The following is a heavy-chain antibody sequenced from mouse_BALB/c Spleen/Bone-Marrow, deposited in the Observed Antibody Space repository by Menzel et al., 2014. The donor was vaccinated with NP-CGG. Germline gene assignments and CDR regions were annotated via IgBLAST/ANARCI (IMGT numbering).Heavy chain of an antibody. CDR3: ARHEKANYGNDAMDY. D-gene: IGHD1-1*01. CDR1: GYTFTEYI. V-gene: IGHV1-62-2*01. CDR2: FYPGSGSI. Sequence: QVQLKQSGAELVKPGASVKLSCKASGYTFTEYIIHWVKQRSGQGLEWIGWFYPGSGSIKHNEKFKDKATLTADKSSSTVYMELSRLTSEDSAVYFGARHEKANYGNDAMDYWGQGTSVTVSS. J-gene: IGHJ4*01.